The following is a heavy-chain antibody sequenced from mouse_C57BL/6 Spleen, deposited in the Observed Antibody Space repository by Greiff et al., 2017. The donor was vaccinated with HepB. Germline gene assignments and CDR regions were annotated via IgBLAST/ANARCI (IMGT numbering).Heavy chain of an antibody. D-gene: IGHD1-1*01. CDR2: IDPEDGET. Sequence: EVHLVESGAELVKPGASVKLSCTASGFNIKDYYMHWVKQRTEQGLEWIGRIDPEDGETKYAPKFQGKATITADTSSNTAYLQLSSLTSEDTAVYYCARDYYGSSPYYAMDYWGQGTSVTVSS. J-gene: IGHJ4*01. CDR3: ARDYYGSSPYYAMDY. V-gene: IGHV14-2*01. CDR1: GFNIKDYY.